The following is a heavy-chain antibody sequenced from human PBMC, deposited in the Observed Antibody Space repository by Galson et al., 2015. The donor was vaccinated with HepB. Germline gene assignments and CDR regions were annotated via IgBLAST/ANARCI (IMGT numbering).Heavy chain of an antibody. J-gene: IGHJ4*02. CDR1: GFTFSNAW. CDR3: TCETVVVPAASSFDY. V-gene: IGHV3-15*01. Sequence: SLRLSCAASGFTFSNAWMSWVRQAPGKGLEWVGRIRGKTGGGSTDYAAPVKGRFSMPRDDSKIKLYVQMYSLKTEATAVYYCTCETVVVPAASSFDYWGQGTLVTVSS. CDR2: IRGKTGGGST. D-gene: IGHD2-2*01.